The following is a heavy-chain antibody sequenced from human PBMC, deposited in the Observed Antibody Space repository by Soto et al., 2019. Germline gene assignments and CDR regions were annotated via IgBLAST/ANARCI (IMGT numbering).Heavy chain of an antibody. V-gene: IGHV3-21*01. D-gene: IGHD3-9*01. CDR3: ARHETRLTGDGFDI. CDR2: INPTSRYV. J-gene: IGHJ3*02. CDR1: GFTFSSYS. Sequence: EVQLLESGGGLVNPGGSLRLSCATSGFTFSSYSMDWVRQAPGKGLEWVSSINPTSRYVFYADSVRGRFTISRAYAENSLHLQMNGLRGEDTAVYYCARHETRLTGDGFDIWGRGTLVTVSS.